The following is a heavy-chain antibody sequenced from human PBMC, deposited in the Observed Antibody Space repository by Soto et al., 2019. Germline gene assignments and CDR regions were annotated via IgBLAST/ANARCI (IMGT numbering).Heavy chain of an antibody. CDR2: ISGSGGST. D-gene: IGHD3-9*01. V-gene: IGHV3-23*01. CDR3: AKVAPASYVFLSGPGRDAYDI. CDR1: GFTFSSYA. J-gene: IGHJ3*02. Sequence: GGSLRLSCAASGFTFSSYAMSWVRQAPGKGLEWVSAISGSGGSTYYADSVKGRFTISRDNSKNTLYLQMNSLRAEDTAVYYCAKVAPASYVFLSGPGRDAYDIWGQGSMVTASS.